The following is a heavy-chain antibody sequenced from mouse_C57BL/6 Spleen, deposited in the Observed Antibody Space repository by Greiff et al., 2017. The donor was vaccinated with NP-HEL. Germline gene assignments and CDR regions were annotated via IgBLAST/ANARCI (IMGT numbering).Heavy chain of an antibody. CDR1: GYTFTDYE. CDR3: TRGGIYYGSSPLDY. D-gene: IGHD1-1*01. Sequence: VQLQQSGAELVRPGASVTLSCKASGYTFTDYEMHWVKQTPVHGLEWIGAIDPETGGTAYNQKFKGKAILTADKSSSTAYMELRSLTSEDSAVYDCTRGGIYYGSSPLDYWGQGTTLTVSS. J-gene: IGHJ2*01. CDR2: IDPETGGT. V-gene: IGHV1-15*01.